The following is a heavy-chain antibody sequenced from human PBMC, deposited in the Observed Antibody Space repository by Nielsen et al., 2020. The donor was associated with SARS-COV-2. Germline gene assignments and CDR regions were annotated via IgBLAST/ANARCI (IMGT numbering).Heavy chain of an antibody. CDR2: IYSGGST. J-gene: IGHJ3*02. Sequence: GESLKISCAASGFTVSSNYMSWVRQAPGKGLEWVSVIYSGGSTYYADSVKGRFTISRDNSKNTLYLQMNSLRAEDTAVYYCARDFYPPHYYDSSGSEPSLAFDIWGQGTMVTVSS. CDR1: GFTVSSNY. V-gene: IGHV3-53*01. CDR3: ARDFYPPHYYDSSGSEPSLAFDI. D-gene: IGHD3-22*01.